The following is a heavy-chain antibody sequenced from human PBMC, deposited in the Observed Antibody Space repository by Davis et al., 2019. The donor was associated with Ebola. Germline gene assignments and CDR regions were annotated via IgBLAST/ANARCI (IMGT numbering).Heavy chain of an antibody. J-gene: IGHJ6*02. CDR3: ARGGGIAARRGGYYGMDV. V-gene: IGHV4-59*08. CDR2: IYYSGST. CDR1: GGSISSYY. D-gene: IGHD6-6*01. Sequence: MPSETLSLTCTVSGGSISSYYWSWIRQPPGKGLEWIGYIYYSGSTNYNPSLKSRVTISVDTSKNQFSLKLSSVTAADTAVYYCARGGGIAARRGGYYGMDVWGQGTTVTVSS.